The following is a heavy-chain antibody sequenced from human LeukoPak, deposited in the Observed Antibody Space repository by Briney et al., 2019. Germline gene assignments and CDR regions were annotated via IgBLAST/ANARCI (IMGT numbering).Heavy chain of an antibody. CDR2: IYYSGST. Sequence: SETLSLTCKVSGGSISSYYWSWIRQPPGKGLEWIGDIYYSGSTNYNPSLKSRVTISVDTSKNQFSLKLSPVTAADTAVYYCARRGLAAADNYFDYWGQGTLVTVSS. D-gene: IGHD6-13*01. J-gene: IGHJ4*02. CDR3: ARRGLAAADNYFDY. CDR1: GGSISSYY. V-gene: IGHV4-59*12.